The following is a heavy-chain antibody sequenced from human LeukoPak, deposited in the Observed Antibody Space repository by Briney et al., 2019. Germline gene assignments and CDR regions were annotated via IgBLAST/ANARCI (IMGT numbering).Heavy chain of an antibody. V-gene: IGHV1-18*01. D-gene: IGHD2-2*01. CDR2: ISPYNGNT. J-gene: IGHJ4*02. CDR1: GYTFTTYG. Sequence: AASVKVSCKVSGYTFTTYGLSWVRQAPGQGLEWMGWISPYNGNTNYIQAIQGRVTMTTDTSTSTAYMELRSLTSDDTAVYYCAREGLGYCTSISCSAFDYWGQGTLVTVSS. CDR3: AREGLGYCTSISCSAFDY.